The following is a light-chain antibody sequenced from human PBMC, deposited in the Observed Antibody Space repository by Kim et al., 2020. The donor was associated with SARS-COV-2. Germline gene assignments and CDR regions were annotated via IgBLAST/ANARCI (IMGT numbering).Light chain of an antibody. Sequence: KTVTLSCTRSSGRIATNYVQWYQQRPGRAPTTVIYEDNQRPSGVPDRFSGSIDSSSNSASLTISGLKTEDEADYYCQSYEGSDVWVFGRGTQLTVL. CDR3: QSYEGSDVWV. CDR1: SGRIATNY. V-gene: IGLV6-57*03. J-gene: IGLJ3*02. CDR2: EDN.